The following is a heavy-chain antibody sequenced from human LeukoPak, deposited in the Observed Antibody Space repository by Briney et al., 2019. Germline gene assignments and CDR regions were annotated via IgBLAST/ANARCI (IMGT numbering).Heavy chain of an antibody. CDR1: GGSISGYY. V-gene: IGHV4-59*08. Sequence: SETLSLTCTVSGGSISGYYWSWIRQPPGKGLEWIGYIYYSGSTNYNPSLKSRVTISVDTSKNQFSLKLSSVTAADTAVYYCARHPLDSSSWSSWCDYWGQGTLVAVSS. J-gene: IGHJ4*02. D-gene: IGHD6-13*01. CDR2: IYYSGST. CDR3: ARHPLDSSSWSSWCDY.